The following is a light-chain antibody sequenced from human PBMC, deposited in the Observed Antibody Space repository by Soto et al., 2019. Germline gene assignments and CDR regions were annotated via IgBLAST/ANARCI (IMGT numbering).Light chain of an antibody. J-gene: IGLJ2*01. V-gene: IGLV1-40*01. Sequence: QSVLTQPPSMSGAPGQRVTISCTGSSSNIGAGYDVHWYQQLPGTPPKLLIYLNHDRPSGVPDRLSGAKSGTSACLAITGLRDGDEAVYYCQSCDNSLPGLVLFGGGTKLTVL. CDR2: LNH. CDR3: QSCDNSLPGLVL. CDR1: SSNIGAGYD.